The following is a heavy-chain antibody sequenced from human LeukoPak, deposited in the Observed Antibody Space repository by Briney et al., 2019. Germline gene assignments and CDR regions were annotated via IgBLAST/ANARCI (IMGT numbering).Heavy chain of an antibody. Sequence: ASVKVSCKASGYTFTSYYMHWVRQAPGQGLEWMGKSDPSGGSTRYAQKFQGRVNMTRDTSTSTVYMELSSLRSEDTAVYYCATGAGTTGNWGQGTLVTVSS. CDR1: GYTFTSYY. CDR3: ATGAGTTGN. CDR2: SDPSGGST. V-gene: IGHV1-46*01. J-gene: IGHJ4*02. D-gene: IGHD1-1*01.